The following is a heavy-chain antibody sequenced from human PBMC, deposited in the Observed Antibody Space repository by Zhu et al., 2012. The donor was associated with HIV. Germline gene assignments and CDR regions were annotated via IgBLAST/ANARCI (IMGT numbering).Heavy chain of an antibody. Sequence: QVQLQQWGAGLLKPSETLSLTCAVYGGSFSGYYWSWIRQPPGKGLEWIGEINHSGSTNYNPSLKSRVTISVDTSKNQFSLKLSSVTAADTAVYYCARHMGGFGTLSYWGQGTLGHRLL. CDR3: ARHMGGFGTLSY. D-gene: IGHD3-16*01. J-gene: IGHJ4*02. CDR2: INHSGST. V-gene: IGHV4-34*01. CDR1: GGSFSGYY.